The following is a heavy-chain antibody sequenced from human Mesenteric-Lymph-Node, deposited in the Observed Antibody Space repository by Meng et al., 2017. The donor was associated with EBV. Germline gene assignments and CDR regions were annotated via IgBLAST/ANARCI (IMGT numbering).Heavy chain of an antibody. V-gene: IGHV4-4*02. J-gene: IGHJ1*01. CDR2: IYYTGST. CDR3: ASGGVRDPSPPY. D-gene: IGHD3-16*01. Sequence: VQLRVAGPGIVKPWGTLSLTCSVSVDSISNSNWWSWVRQPPGKGLEWIGEIYYTGSTNYNPSLKSRVSMSVDKSKNEFSLEVNSVTAADTAVYYCASGGVRDPSPPYWGQGALVTVSS. CDR1: VDSISNSNW.